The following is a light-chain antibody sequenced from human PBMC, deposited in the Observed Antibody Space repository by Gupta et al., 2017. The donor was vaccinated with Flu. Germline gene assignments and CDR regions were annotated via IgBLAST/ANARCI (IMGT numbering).Light chain of an antibody. CDR3: QQDCLSRS. CDR1: HNVSYTY. CDR2: DTS. V-gene: IGKV3D-20*01. J-gene: IGKJ5*01. Sequence: IVLTHSPATISLSPGETATLSCGASHNVSYTYLAWYQQKPVLAPRLIIYDTSKRATGITVRFSGSGERKSFTRTSDGREEEACEIYYMQQDCLSRSFGQGTRVE.